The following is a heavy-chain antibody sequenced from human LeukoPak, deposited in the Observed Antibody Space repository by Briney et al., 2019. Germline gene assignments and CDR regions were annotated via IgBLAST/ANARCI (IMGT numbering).Heavy chain of an antibody. D-gene: IGHD3-22*01. CDR2: ISSSGSTI. J-gene: IGHJ4*02. Sequence: PGGSLRLSCAASGFTFSSYGMSWVRQAPGKGLEWVSYISSSGSTIYYADSVKGRFTISRDNAKNSLYLQMNSLRAEDTAVYYCARGGGDSSGYYFPAVDYWGQGTLVTVSS. CDR1: GFTFSSYG. V-gene: IGHV3-48*04. CDR3: ARGGGDSSGYYFPAVDY.